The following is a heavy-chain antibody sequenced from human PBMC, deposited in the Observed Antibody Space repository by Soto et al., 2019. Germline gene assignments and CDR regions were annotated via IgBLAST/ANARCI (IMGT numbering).Heavy chain of an antibody. J-gene: IGHJ4*02. CDR1: GYNFVNHG. V-gene: IGHV1-18*04. CDR3: ARDLYPLAYYFDY. Sequence: QVKLVQSGPEVMNPGASVKVSCKTSGYNFVNHGISWVRQAPGRGLEWLGWISGHNGATKYGKRLQGRVTMTIDTSTTTAYMELRSLRSDDTAVYYCARDLYPLAYYFDYWGQGTLVTVSS. CDR2: ISGHNGAT.